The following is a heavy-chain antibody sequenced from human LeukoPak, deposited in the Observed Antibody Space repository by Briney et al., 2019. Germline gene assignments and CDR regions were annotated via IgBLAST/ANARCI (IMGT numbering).Heavy chain of an antibody. J-gene: IGHJ2*01. D-gene: IGHD4-17*01. Sequence: ASVKVSCKASGYTFTTYGITWVRQAPGQRLEWMGWINAGNGNTKYSQKFQGRVTITRDTSASTAYMELSSLRSEDTAVYYCARGGDYAWYFDLWGRGTLVTVSS. CDR3: ARGGDYAWYFDL. V-gene: IGHV1-3*01. CDR2: INAGNGNT. CDR1: GYTFTTYG.